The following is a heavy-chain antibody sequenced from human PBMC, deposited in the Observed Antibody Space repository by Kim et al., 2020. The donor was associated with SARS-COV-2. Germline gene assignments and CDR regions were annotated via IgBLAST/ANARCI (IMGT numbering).Heavy chain of an antibody. D-gene: IGHD2-21*02. V-gene: IGHV5-10-1*01. J-gene: IGHJ4*02. CDR3: ARHMGSGPPIILAYCGGDCYSFDY. CDR2: IDPSDSYT. Sequence: GESLKISCKGSGYSFTSYWISWVRQMPGKGLEWMGRIDPSDSYTNYSPSFQGHVTISADKSISTAYLQWSSLKASDTAMYYCARHMGSGPPIILAYCGGDCYSFDYWGQGTRVTVSS. CDR1: GYSFTSYW.